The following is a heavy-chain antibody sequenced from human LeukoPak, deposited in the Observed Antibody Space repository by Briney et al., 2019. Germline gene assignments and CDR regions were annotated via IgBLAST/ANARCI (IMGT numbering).Heavy chain of an antibody. CDR3: ARGYGDYDY. CDR2: IYGSGST. J-gene: IGHJ4*02. Sequence: SETLSLTCTVSGGSISSYYWSWIRQPPEKGLEWIGHIYGSGSTNYNPSLKSRVTISVDTSKNQFSLKLSSVTAADTAVYYCARGYGDYDYWGQGTLVTVSS. D-gene: IGHD4-17*01. CDR1: GGSISSYY. V-gene: IGHV4-59*01.